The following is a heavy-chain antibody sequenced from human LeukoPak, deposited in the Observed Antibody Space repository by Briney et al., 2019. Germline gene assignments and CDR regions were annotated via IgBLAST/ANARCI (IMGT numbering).Heavy chain of an antibody. CDR2: IYSGGST. CDR3: AKDRTVGASYWYFDL. J-gene: IGHJ2*01. Sequence: GGSLRLSCAASGFTVSSYYMSWVRQAPGKGLEWVSVIYSGGSTYYADSVKGRFTISRDSSKNTLFLHMNTLSAEDTAIYYCAKDRTVGASYWYFDLWGRGTLVTVSS. D-gene: IGHD1-26*01. CDR1: GFTVSSYY. V-gene: IGHV3-53*01.